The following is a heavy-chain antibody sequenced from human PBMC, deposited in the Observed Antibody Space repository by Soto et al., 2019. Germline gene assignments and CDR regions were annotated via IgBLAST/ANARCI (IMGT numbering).Heavy chain of an antibody. CDR1: GGSISSTNW. CDR2: IYHSGST. Sequence: SETLSLTCAVSGGSISSTNWWSWVRPPPGEGLEWIGYIYHSGSTNYNPSLKSRVTISVDTSKNQFSLKLSSVTAADTAVYYCARPRDCSSTSCYGALDPWGQGTLVTVSS. D-gene: IGHD2-2*01. J-gene: IGHJ5*02. CDR3: ARPRDCSSTSCYGALDP. V-gene: IGHV4-4*02.